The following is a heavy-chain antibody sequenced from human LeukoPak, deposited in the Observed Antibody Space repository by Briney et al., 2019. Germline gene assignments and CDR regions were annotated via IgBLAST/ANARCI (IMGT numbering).Heavy chain of an antibody. Sequence: GGSLRLSCAASGFTFSSYAMHWVRQAPGEGLEYVSAINSNGHDTLYANSVKGRFTIPRDNSKNTLYLQMDSLSAEDMAVYYCASGGVYISGFNGYWGQGALVTVSS. D-gene: IGHD6-19*01. CDR1: GFTFSSYA. J-gene: IGHJ4*02. CDR3: ASGGVYISGFNGY. V-gene: IGHV3-64*01. CDR2: INSNGHDT.